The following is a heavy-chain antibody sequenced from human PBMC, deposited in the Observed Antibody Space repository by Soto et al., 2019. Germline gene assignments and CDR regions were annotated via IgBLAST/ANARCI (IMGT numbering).Heavy chain of an antibody. V-gene: IGHV1-69*12. J-gene: IGHJ4*02. CDR1: GGTFSSYA. CDR2: SIPIFGTA. D-gene: IGHD4-17*01. CDR3: ARYPLDYGDCLGG. Sequence: QVQLVQSGAEVKKPGSSVKVSCKASGGTFSSYAISWVRQAPGQGLEWMGGSIPIFGTANYAQKFQGRVTIIADESTSTAYRKLSSLRSEETAVYYCARYPLDYGDCLGGWGQGTLVTVSS.